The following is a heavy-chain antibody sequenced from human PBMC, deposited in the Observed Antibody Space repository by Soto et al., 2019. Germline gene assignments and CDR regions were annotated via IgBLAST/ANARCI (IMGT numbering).Heavy chain of an antibody. Sequence: EVQLVESGGGLVQPGRSLRLSCAASGFTFDDYAMHWVRQVPGKGLEWVSSISWNSNSIGYADSVKGRFTISRDNAKNSLYLQMNSLRAEATALYYCAKDIQRWLQYLFDSCGQGTLVTVSS. CDR3: AKDIQRWLQYLFDS. D-gene: IGHD5-12*01. V-gene: IGHV3-9*01. CDR2: ISWNSNSI. J-gene: IGHJ4*02. CDR1: GFTFDDYA.